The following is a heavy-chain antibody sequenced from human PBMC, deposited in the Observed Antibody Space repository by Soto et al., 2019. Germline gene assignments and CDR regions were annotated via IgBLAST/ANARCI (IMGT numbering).Heavy chain of an antibody. Sequence: QVQLVQSGAEVKKPGSSVKVSCKASGGTFSSYTISWVRQAPGQGLEWVGRIIPILSTANYAQKFQGRVTITADKSTSTAYMELSSLRSEDTAVYYCARQYSSSWEPNPFDYWGQGTLVTVSS. CDR1: GGTFSSYT. D-gene: IGHD6-13*01. CDR2: IIPILSTA. J-gene: IGHJ4*02. CDR3: ARQYSSSWEPNPFDY. V-gene: IGHV1-69*08.